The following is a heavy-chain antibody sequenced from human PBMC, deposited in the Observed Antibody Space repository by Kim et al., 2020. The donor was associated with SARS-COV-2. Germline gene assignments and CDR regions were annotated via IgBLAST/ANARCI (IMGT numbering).Heavy chain of an antibody. J-gene: IGHJ5*02. CDR3: ARDLGSWGWFDP. CDR1: GFTFSSYW. Sequence: GGSLRLSCAASGFTFSSYWVSWVRQAPGKGLEWVANIKQDGSEKYYVDSVKGRFTISRDNAKNSLYLQMNSQRAEDTTVYYCARDLGSWGWFDPWGQGTL. CDR2: IKQDGSEK. D-gene: IGHD3-16*01. V-gene: IGHV3-7*01.